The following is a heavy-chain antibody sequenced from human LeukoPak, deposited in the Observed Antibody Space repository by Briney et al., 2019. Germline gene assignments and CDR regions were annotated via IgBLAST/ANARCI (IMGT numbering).Heavy chain of an antibody. CDR1: GFSFSSYG. D-gene: IGHD1-26*01. CDR2: VSGSGNNI. Sequence: GGSLRLSCAAFGFSFSSYGMSWVRQAPGKGLQWVSTVSGSGNNINYADSVRGRFTISRDNSKNTLYLQMNSLRAEDTAVYYCVKFWQWDPLDGGQGTRVTVS. V-gene: IGHV3-23*01. J-gene: IGHJ4*02. CDR3: VKFWQWDPLD.